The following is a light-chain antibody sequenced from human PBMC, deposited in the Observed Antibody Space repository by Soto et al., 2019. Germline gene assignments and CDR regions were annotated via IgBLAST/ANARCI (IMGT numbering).Light chain of an antibody. CDR1: SPNIGRNT. J-gene: IGLJ3*02. CDR2: RSD. Sequence: QSVLTQPPSASGTPGQRIIISCSGSSPNIGRNTVKWYRQLPGTAPKLLIGRSDQRPSGVPDRFSGSQSGTSASLAISGLQSEDESDYICGAWDDSLNAWAFGGGTKVTVL. CDR3: GAWDDSLNAWA. V-gene: IGLV1-44*01.